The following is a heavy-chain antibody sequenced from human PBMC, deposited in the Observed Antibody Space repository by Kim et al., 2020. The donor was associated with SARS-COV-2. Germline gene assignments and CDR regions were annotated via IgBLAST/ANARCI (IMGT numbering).Heavy chain of an antibody. CDR1: GFSFSNYG. Sequence: GGSLRLSCVASGFSFSNYGMNWVRQAPGKGLEWVSGISGSGGNTYYADFVKGRFTISRDNSKNTLYLQMDSLRAEDTAVYYCVGGRAYWGQGTLVTVSS. V-gene: IGHV3-23*01. J-gene: IGHJ4*02. D-gene: IGHD1-26*01. CDR3: VGGRAY. CDR2: ISGSGGNT.